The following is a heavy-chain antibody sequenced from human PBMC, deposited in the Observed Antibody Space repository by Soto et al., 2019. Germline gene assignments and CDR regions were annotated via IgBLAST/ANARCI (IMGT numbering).Heavy chain of an antibody. CDR3: ARTTSAWSDFHYYSLDV. Sequence: QVQLVESGGGVVQPGRSLRLSCAASGFTFNSYGMHWVRQGPGNGLEWVAFISYDSTKTYYADSVKGRFTISRDNSNSALYVQMNSLTGEDTAVYYCARTTSAWSDFHYYSLDVWGQGTTVTVSS. D-gene: IGHD4-17*01. CDR1: GFTFNSYG. V-gene: IGHV3-30*03. J-gene: IGHJ6*02. CDR2: ISYDSTKT.